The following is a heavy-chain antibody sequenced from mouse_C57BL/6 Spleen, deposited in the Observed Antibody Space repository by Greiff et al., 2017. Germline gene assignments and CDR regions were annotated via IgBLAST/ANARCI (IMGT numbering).Heavy chain of an antibody. CDR1: GFTFSSYA. D-gene: IGHD2-4*01. V-gene: IGHV5-4*01. Sequence: EVQRVESGGGLVKPGGSLKLSCAASGFTFSSYAMSWVRQTPEKRLEWVATISDGGSYTYYPDNVKGRFTISRDNAKNNLYLQMSHLKSEDTAMYYCARGGGYDYDALFAYWGQGTLVTVSA. J-gene: IGHJ3*01. CDR2: ISDGGSYT. CDR3: ARGGGYDYDALFAY.